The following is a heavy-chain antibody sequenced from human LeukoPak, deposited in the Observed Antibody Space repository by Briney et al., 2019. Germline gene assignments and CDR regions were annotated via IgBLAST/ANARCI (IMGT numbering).Heavy chain of an antibody. CDR1: GYSISSSSW. CDR3: TRNLVGIAVAGS. Sequence: SDTLSLTCAVSGYSISSSSWWGWIRQPPGKGLEWIGYIYYSGSTYYNPSLKSRVTMSVDTSKNQFSLKLSPVTAVDTAVYYCTRNLVGIAVAGSWGQGILVTVSS. V-gene: IGHV4-28*01. CDR2: IYYSGST. J-gene: IGHJ5*02. D-gene: IGHD6-13*01.